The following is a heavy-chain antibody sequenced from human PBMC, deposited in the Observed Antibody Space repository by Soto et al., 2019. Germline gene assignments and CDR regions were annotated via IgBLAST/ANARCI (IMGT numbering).Heavy chain of an antibody. CDR1: GGSISSTHW. V-gene: IGHV4-4*02. CDR3: ARREDGNGKWDY. J-gene: IGHJ4*02. Sequence: QVQLQESGPGLVKPLGTLSLTCAVSGGSISSTHWWSWVRQPPGKGLEWIGEIYHSGSTNYNPSLESRVTISVDKSKNHFPLKLRSVTAADTAVDYCARREDGNGKWDYWGQGTLVTVSS. CDR2: IYHSGST. D-gene: IGHD2-8*01.